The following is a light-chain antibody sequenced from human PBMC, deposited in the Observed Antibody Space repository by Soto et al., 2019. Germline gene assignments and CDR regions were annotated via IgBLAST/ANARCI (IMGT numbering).Light chain of an antibody. CDR1: GSNIGRNP. V-gene: IGLV1-44*01. CDR2: YNN. CDR3: AAWDDTLKRYV. J-gene: IGLJ1*01. Sequence: QPVLTQPPSASGTPGQRVTITCSGSGSNIGRNPVDWYQQLPGTAPKLLIYYNNQRPSGVPDRFSGSKSGTSASLAISGLQSEDESDYYCAAWDDTLKRYVFGTGTKLTVL.